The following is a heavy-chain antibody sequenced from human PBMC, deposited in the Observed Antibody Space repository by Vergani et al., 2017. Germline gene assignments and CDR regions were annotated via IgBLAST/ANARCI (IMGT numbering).Heavy chain of an antibody. D-gene: IGHD7-27*01. Sequence: EVRLVESGGGLVQPGGSLRLSCAASGFTFSTYSLNWVRQAPGKGLDWVSYISTSSSTIYYADSVKGRFTISRDNAKNSLFLQMNSLRAEDTAVYYCARDFAPTADTSSDFWGQGTLVTVSS. J-gene: IGHJ4*02. CDR2: ISTSSSTI. CDR3: ARDFAPTADTSSDF. V-gene: IGHV3-48*01. CDR1: GFTFSTYS.